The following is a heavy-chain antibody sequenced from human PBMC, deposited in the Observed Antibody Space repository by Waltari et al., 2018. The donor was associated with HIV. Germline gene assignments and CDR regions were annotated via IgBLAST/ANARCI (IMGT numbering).Heavy chain of an antibody. J-gene: IGHJ5*02. CDR1: GDHIRAPNW. Sequence: QVQLQESGPGPVKPAGTLSLTCAVLGDHIRAPNWCRWVRESPGKGLEWVGEMSHSGDTNYNPSLESRVTISIDESENQLFLKVTSVTAADTAIYYCARGPTPGGSYRYLDHNWFDPCGQGTLVTVSS. CDR2: MSHSGDT. D-gene: IGHD1-26*01. V-gene: IGHV4-4*02. CDR3: ARGPTPGGSYRYLDHNWFDP.